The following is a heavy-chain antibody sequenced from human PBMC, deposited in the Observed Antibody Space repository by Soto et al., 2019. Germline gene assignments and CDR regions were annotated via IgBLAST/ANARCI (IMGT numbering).Heavy chain of an antibody. D-gene: IGHD3-22*01. CDR3: AKDPRNDYYGSSGY. CDR1: GFTFSSYG. CDR2: ISYDGSNK. J-gene: IGHJ4*02. V-gene: IGHV3-30*18. Sequence: QVQLVESGGGVVQPGRSLRLSCAASGFTFSSYGMHWVRQAPGKGLEWVAVISYDGSNKYYADSVKGRFTISRDNSKNTLYLQMNSLRAEDTAVYYCAKDPRNDYYGSSGYWGQGTLVTVSS.